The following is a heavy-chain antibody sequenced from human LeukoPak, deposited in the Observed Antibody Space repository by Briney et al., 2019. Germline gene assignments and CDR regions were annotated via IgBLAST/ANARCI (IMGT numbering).Heavy chain of an antibody. J-gene: IGHJ3*01. D-gene: IGHD3-9*01. CDR3: ARDPPVLRYFVWLPQRDAFDV. Sequence: GRTLRLSSAASGFTFRSFALSWIRQAPGKGLEWVSAIGTSSANASYADSVKGRFTISRDNSQNTLYLQINYLRAEDTAVYYCARDPPVLRYFVWLPQRDAFDVWGQGTMVTVSS. CDR2: IGTSSANA. CDR1: GFTFRSFA. V-gene: IGHV3-23*01.